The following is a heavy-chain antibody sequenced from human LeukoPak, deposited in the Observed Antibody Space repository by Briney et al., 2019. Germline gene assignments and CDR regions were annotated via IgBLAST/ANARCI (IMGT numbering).Heavy chain of an antibody. V-gene: IGHV4-34*01. Sequence: SETLSLTCAVYGGSFSGYYWSWIRQPPGEGLEWIGEMNHSGSTNYNPSLKSRVTISVDTSKNQFSLKLSSVTAADTTVYYSARTVSGSSGSYYNYWGQGTLVTVSS. CDR2: MNHSGST. CDR1: GGSFSGYY. J-gene: IGHJ4*02. CDR3: ARTVSGSSGSYYNY. D-gene: IGHD6-19*01.